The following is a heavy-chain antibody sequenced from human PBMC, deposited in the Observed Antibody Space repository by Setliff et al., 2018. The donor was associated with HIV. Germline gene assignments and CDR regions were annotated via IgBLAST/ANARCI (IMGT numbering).Heavy chain of an antibody. D-gene: IGHD5-12*01. J-gene: IGHJ4*02. CDR1: GGSISNYY. CDR2: IYTSGST. Sequence: SETLSLTCTVPGGSISNYYWSWIRQPAEKGLEWIGRIYTSGSTNYNPSLKSRVTISVDTSKNQFSLKLSSVAAADTAVYYCASFSGYDYYFDYWGQGTLVTVSS. V-gene: IGHV4-4*07. CDR3: ASFSGYDYYFDY.